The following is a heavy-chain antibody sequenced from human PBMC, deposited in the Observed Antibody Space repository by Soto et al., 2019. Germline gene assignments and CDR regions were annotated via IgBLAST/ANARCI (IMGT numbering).Heavy chain of an antibody. V-gene: IGHV1-46*03. CDR1: GYTFTSYY. Sequence: ASVKVSCKASGYTFTSYYMHWVRQAPGQGLEWMGIIDLSGSTACAQKFQGRLTMTRDTSTSTVYMELSSLRSEDTAVYYCARAVRGDYNGATRGYWGQGTLVTVSS. CDR2: IDLSGST. D-gene: IGHD4-17*01. CDR3: ARAVRGDYNGATRGY. J-gene: IGHJ4*02.